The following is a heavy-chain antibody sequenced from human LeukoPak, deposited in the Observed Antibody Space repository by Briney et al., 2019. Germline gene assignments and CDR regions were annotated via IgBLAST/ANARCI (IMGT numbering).Heavy chain of an antibody. CDR2: INPNSGDT. Sequence: ASVKVSCKTSGYTFSDYYIHWIRQAPGQGLEWVGWINPNSGDTDYAQKFQGRVTVTRDTSISTAYMELGRLRSDDTAVYYCAREFSGRYPPSYFDYWGQGTLVTVSS. V-gene: IGHV1-2*02. CDR3: AREFSGRYPPSYFDY. CDR1: GYTFSDYY. J-gene: IGHJ4*02. D-gene: IGHD1-26*01.